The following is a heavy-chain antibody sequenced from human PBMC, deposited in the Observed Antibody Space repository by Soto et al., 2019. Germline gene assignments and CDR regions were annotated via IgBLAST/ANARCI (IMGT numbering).Heavy chain of an antibody. V-gene: IGHV1-46*01. CDR1: GYTFTSYY. CDR3: ARRIQLGAFDI. Sequence: GASVKVSCKASGYTFTSYYMHWVRQAPGQGLEWMGIINPSGGSTSYAQKFQGRVTMTRDTSASTVYMELSSLRSEDTAVYYCARRIQLGAFDIWGQGTMVTVSS. D-gene: IGHD5-18*01. J-gene: IGHJ3*02. CDR2: INPSGGST.